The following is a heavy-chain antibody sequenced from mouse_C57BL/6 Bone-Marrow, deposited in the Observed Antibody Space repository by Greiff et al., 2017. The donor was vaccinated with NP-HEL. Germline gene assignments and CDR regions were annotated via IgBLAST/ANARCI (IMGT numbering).Heavy chain of an antibody. V-gene: IGHV1-39*01. D-gene: IGHD1-1*01. CDR1: GYSFTDYN. CDR3: ARRYYGSSYYYAMDY. J-gene: IGHJ4*01. Sequence: EVKLQESGPELVKPGASVKISCKASGYSFTDYNMNWVKQSNGKSLEWIGVINPNYGTTSYNQKFKGKATLTVDQSSSTAYMQLNSLTSEDSAVYYCARRYYGSSYYYAMDYWGQGTSVTVSS. CDR2: INPNYGTT.